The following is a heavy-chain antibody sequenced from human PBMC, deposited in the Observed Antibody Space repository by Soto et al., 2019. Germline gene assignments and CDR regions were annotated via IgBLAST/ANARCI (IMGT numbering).Heavy chain of an antibody. Sequence: EVQLVESGGGLVQPGGSLRLSCAASGFTFSSYAMHWVRQSPGKGLEYGSAISINGGSTYYANSVKGRFTISRDNSKNTLYLQIGSLRAEDMAVYYCSRSRGYCSSTRCLNWFDPWGQGTLVTVSS. J-gene: IGHJ5*02. D-gene: IGHD2-2*01. CDR3: SRSRGYCSSTRCLNWFDP. CDR1: GFTFSSYA. CDR2: ISINGGST. V-gene: IGHV3-64*01.